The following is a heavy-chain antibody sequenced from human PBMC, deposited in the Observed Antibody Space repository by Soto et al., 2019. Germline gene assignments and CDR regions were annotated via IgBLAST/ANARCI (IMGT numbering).Heavy chain of an antibody. CDR2: ISYDGSNK. J-gene: IGHJ4*02. V-gene: IGHV3-30-3*01. Sequence: GGSLRLSCAASGFTFSTYTMQWVRQAPGKGLEWVSLISYDGSNKYYADSVEGRFTISRDNSENTLYLQMNSLKAEDTAVYYCARGPYYDSTGYYFKGYFHDWGQGTLVTVSS. CDR3: ARGPYYDSTGYYFKGYFHD. D-gene: IGHD3-22*01. CDR1: GFTFSTYT.